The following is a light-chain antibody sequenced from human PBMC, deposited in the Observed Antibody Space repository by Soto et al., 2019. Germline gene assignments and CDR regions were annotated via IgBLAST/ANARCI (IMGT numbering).Light chain of an antibody. CDR3: QQYGSSGT. V-gene: IGKV3-20*01. J-gene: IGKJ1*01. Sequence: EIVLTQSPGTLSLSPGETATLSCRASQSVRRDYLAWLQQKPGQAPRVLIYGASSRAAGIPDRFSGSGSGTAFTLTISRLEPEDFAVYYCQQYGSSGTFGQGTKV. CDR2: GAS. CDR1: QSVRRDY.